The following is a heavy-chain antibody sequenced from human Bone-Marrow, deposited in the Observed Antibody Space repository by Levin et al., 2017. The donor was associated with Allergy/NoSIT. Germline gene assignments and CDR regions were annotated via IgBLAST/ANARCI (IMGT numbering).Heavy chain of an antibody. Sequence: ESLKISCTVSGGSVSSGSYYWSWILQPPGKGLEWIAYIYHSGSTKYNPSLKSRVTISLDTSRNQFSLRLTSLTAADTAVYYCARGSYFGGLSFDCWGKGTLVTVSS. D-gene: IGHD4-23*01. CDR2: IYHSGST. J-gene: IGHJ4*02. CDR3: ARGSYFGGLSFDC. CDR1: GGSVSSGSYY. V-gene: IGHV4-61*01.